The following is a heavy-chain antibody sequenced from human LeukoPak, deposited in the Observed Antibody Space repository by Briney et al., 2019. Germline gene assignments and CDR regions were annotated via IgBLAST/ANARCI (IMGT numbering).Heavy chain of an antibody. J-gene: IGHJ3*02. CDR3: ARGGYCTTALCYAMNAFDI. Sequence: PGGSLRLSCAASGFNFHSHDMNWVRQAPGKGLEFISYISPSGTTMYYADSVKGRFTISRDNAKNSLYLQMNSLRAEDTAVYYCARGGYCTTALCYAMNAFDIWGQGTMVTVSS. CDR2: ISPSGTTM. V-gene: IGHV3-48*03. D-gene: IGHD2-2*03. CDR1: GFNFHSHD.